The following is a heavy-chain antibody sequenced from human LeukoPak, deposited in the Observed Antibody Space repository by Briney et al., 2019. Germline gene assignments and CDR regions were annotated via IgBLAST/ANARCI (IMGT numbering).Heavy chain of an antibody. V-gene: IGHV3-11*01. Sequence: GGSLRLSCEASGLTLSNAWIHWVRQAPGKGLEWVSYISSSGSTIYYADSVKGRFTISRDNAKNSLYLQMNSLRAEDTAVYYCARRTSSSRNFDYWGQGTLVTVSS. J-gene: IGHJ4*02. D-gene: IGHD6-6*01. CDR3: ARRTSSSRNFDY. CDR2: ISSSGSTI. CDR1: GLTLSNAW.